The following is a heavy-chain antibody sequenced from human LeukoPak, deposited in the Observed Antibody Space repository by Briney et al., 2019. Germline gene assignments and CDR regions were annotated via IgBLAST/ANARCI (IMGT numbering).Heavy chain of an antibody. V-gene: IGHV4-30-4*08. CDR2: IYYSGST. CDR1: GGSISSGDYY. CDR3: ARLYYYDSSGLDY. J-gene: IGHJ4*02. D-gene: IGHD3-22*01. Sequence: SETLSLTCTVSGGSISSGDYYWSWIRPPPGKGLEWIGYIYYSGSTYYNPSLKSRVTISVDTSKNQFSLKLSSVTAADTAVYYCARLYYYDSSGLDYWGQGTLVTVSS.